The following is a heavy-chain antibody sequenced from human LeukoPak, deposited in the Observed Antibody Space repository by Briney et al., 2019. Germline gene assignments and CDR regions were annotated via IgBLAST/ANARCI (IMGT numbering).Heavy chain of an antibody. CDR3: ARTPSRTRVFDY. CDR2: IYHSGST. V-gene: IGHV4-31*01. J-gene: IGHJ4*02. D-gene: IGHD3-10*01. CDR1: NGSISSVGYY. Sequence: PSQTLSLTCTVSNGSISSVGYYWSWIRQNPGKGLEFIGYIYHSGSTYYNPSLKRLITISMDMSENQFSLRLTAVTAADSAIYYCARTPSRTRVFDYWGQGTLVTVSS.